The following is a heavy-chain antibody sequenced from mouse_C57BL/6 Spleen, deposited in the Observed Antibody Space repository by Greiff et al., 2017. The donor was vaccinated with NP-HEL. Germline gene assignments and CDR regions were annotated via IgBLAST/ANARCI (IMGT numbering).Heavy chain of an antibody. V-gene: IGHV1-47*01. J-gene: IGHJ2*01. D-gene: IGHD1-1*01. CDR3: ARGGYGSPYFDY. CDR2: FHPYNDDT. CDR1: GYTFTTYP. Sequence: QVQLKESGAELVKPGASVKMSCKASGYTFTTYPIEWMKQNHGKSLEWIGNFHPYNDDTKYNEKFKGKATLTVEKSSSTVYLELSRLTSDDSAVYYCARGGYGSPYFDYWGQGTTLTVSS.